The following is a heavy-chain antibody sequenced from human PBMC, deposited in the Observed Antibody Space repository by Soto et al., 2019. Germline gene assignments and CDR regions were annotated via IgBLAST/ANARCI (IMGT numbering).Heavy chain of an antibody. CDR1: GGSFSSYA. CDR2: IIPIVGTG. J-gene: IGHJ6*02. D-gene: IGHD6-13*01. Sequence: SVKVSCKASGGSFSSYAISWVRQAPGQGLEWMGGIIPIVGTGNYAQNFQGRVTITADESTSTAYMELSSLRSEDTAMYYCARDLRAAGRHGMDVWGQGTPVTVYS. V-gene: IGHV1-69*13. CDR3: ARDLRAAGRHGMDV.